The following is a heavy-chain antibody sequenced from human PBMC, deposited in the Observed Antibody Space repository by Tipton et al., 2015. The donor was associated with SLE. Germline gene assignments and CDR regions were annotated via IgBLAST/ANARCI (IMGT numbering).Heavy chain of an antibody. Sequence: TLSLTCTVSGGSISSYYWSWIRQPPGKGLAWIGYIYYSGSTNYNPSLKSRVTISVDTSKNQFSLKPSSVTAADTAVYYCARGTMLGDFWSGYLPRFDYWGQGTLVTVSS. J-gene: IGHJ4*02. D-gene: IGHD3-3*01. CDR1: GGSISSYY. CDR2: IYYSGST. V-gene: IGHV4-59*01. CDR3: ARGTMLGDFWSGYLPRFDY.